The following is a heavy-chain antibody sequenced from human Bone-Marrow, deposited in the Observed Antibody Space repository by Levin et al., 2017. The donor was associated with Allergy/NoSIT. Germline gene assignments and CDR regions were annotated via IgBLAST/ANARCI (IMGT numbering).Heavy chain of an antibody. J-gene: IGHJ3*02. Sequence: SETLSLSCTVSGYSITSDSFWGWIRQPPGKGLEWIGRIHHSESTYYNSSLKSRVALSVDTSTNQFSLKLTSVTAADTAGYYCARGGTTRLFRAFDIWGQGIMVTVSS. D-gene: IGHD4-17*01. CDR2: IHHSEST. V-gene: IGHV4-38-2*02. CDR3: ARGGTTRLFRAFDI. CDR1: GYSITSDSF.